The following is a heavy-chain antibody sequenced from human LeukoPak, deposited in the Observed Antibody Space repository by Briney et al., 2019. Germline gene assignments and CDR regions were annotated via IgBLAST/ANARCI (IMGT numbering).Heavy chain of an antibody. J-gene: IGHJ4*02. CDR3: ATLPHTEFHY. D-gene: IGHD2-8*02. CDR1: GYSFTSYW. V-gene: IGHV5-51*01. Sequence: GESLKISCKGSGYSFTSYWIAWVRQMPGKGLEWMGIIHPGDSDTRYSPSFQGQVSISVDKSISTSYLQWSSLEASDTAMYYCATLPHTEFHYWGQGTLVTVSS. CDR2: IHPGDSDT.